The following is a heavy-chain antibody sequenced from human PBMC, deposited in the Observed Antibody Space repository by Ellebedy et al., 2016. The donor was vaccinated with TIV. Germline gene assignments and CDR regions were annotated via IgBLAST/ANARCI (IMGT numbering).Heavy chain of an antibody. Sequence: GGSLRLSXVASGFTFDDHAMHWVRQAPGRGLEWPSGISWNSKRIDYAKSVKGRFTITRDNAMNTVHLHMDGLRVDDTAVYYCAKNKGESMPYYFDFWGQGSLVTVSP. V-gene: IGHV3-9*01. J-gene: IGHJ4*02. D-gene: IGHD3-10*01. CDR3: AKNKGESMPYYFDF. CDR2: ISWNSKRI. CDR1: GFTFDDHA.